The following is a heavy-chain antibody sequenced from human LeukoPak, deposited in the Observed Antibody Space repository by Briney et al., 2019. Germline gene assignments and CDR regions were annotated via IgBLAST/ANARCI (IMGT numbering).Heavy chain of an antibody. J-gene: IGHJ4*02. CDR1: GGSISSYY. Sequence: SETLSPTCTVSGGSISSYYWSWIRQPPGQGLEWIGYIYSSGSTNYNPSLKSRVTISVDTSKNQFSLELSSVTPADTAVYYCARDGYSYGHAYWGQGTLVTVSS. CDR3: ARDGYSYGHAY. D-gene: IGHD5-18*01. CDR2: IYSSGST. V-gene: IGHV4-59*01.